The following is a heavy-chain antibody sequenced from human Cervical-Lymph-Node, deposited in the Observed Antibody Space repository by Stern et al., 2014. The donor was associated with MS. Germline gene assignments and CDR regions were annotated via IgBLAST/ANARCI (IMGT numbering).Heavy chain of an antibody. V-gene: IGHV3-11*01. CDR3: ARGDIVVVPAAMRMNYYGMDV. CDR1: GFTFSDYY. J-gene: IGHJ6*02. Sequence: VQLVESGGGLVKPGGSLRLSCAASGFTFSDYYMSWIRQAPGKGLAWVSYISSSGSTIYYADSVKGRFTISRDNAKNSLYLQMNSLRAEDTAVYYCARGDIVVVPAAMRMNYYGMDVWGQGTTVTVSS. CDR2: ISSSGSTI. D-gene: IGHD2-2*01.